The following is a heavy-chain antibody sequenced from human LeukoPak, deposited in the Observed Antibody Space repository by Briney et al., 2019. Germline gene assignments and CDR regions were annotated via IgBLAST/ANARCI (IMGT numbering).Heavy chain of an antibody. Sequence: GGSLRLSCAASGFTFSDYYMSWIRQAPGKGLEWVSSISSSSSYIYYADSVKGRFTISRDNAKNSLYLQMNSLRAEDTAVYYCASLYDFWSGFDYWGQGTLVTVSS. CDR2: ISSSSSYI. J-gene: IGHJ4*02. CDR1: GFTFSDYY. V-gene: IGHV3-11*06. CDR3: ASLYDFWSGFDY. D-gene: IGHD3-3*01.